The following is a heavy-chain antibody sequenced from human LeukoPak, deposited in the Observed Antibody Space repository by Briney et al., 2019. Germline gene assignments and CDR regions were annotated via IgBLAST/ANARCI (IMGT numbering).Heavy chain of an antibody. J-gene: IGHJ3*02. CDR2: IPYDGSNK. CDR1: GFTFSIYS. V-gene: IGHV3-30*18. Sequence: GGSLRLSCAASGFTFSIYSMHWVRQAPGKGLEWVAVIPYDGSNKYYVDSVKGRFTISRDNSKNTLYLQMNSLRAEDTAVYYCANSPLYTGSQLGALDIWGQGTMVTVSS. D-gene: IGHD3-10*01. CDR3: ANSPLYTGSQLGALDI.